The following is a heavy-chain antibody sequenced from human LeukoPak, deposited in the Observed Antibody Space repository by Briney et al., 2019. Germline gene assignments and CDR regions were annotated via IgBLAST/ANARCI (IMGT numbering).Heavy chain of an antibody. V-gene: IGHV4-34*01. J-gene: IGHJ4*02. CDR1: GGPFSGYY. CDR3: ARGSALLWFGELPD. Sequence: SETLSLTCAVYGGPFSGYYWSWIRQPPGKGLEWIGEINHSGSTNYNPSLKSRVTISVDTSKNQFSLKLSSVTAADTAVYYCARGSALLWFGELPDWGQGTLVTVSS. D-gene: IGHD3-10*01. CDR2: INHSGST.